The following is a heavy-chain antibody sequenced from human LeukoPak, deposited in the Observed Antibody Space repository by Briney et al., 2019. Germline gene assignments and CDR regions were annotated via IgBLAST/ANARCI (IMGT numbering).Heavy chain of an antibody. V-gene: IGHV1-3*01. J-gene: IGHJ4*02. CDR1: GYTFTSYA. CDR3: ARDGGPAAPLFGY. D-gene: IGHD3-16*01. CDR2: INAGNGNT. Sequence: ASVKVSCKASGYTFTSYAMHWVRQAPGQRLEWMGWINAGNGNTKYSQKFQGRVTITRDTSASTAYMELSSLRSEDTAVYYCARDGGPAAPLFGYWGQGTLVTVS.